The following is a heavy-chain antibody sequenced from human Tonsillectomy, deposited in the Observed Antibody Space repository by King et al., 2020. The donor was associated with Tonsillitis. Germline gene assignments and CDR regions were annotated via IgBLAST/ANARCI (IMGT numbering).Heavy chain of an antibody. D-gene: IGHD6-13*01. CDR3: TTYAAGTNYYYYLDV. CDR2: IKSKTDGGTT. V-gene: IGHV3-15*01. CDR1: GFTFSNAW. J-gene: IGHJ6*03. Sequence: VQLVESGGGLVKPGGSLRLSCAASGFTFSNAWMSWVRQAPGKGLEWVGRIKSKTDGGTTDYAAPVKGRFTFSRDDSKNTLYLQMNSLKTEDTAMYYCTTYAAGTNYYYYLDVWGKGTTVTVSS.